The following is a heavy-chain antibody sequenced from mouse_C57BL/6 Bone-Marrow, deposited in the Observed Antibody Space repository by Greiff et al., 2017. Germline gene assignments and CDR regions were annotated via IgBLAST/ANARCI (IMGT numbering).Heavy chain of an antibody. CDR3: AGGNHYAMDF. CDR1: GFTFSSYA. Sequence: EVQRVESGGGLVKPGGSLKLSCAASGFTFSSYAMSWVRQTPEKGLEWVATISDGGSYTYYPDNVKGRLTISRDKAKNNLYLQMSHLKSEDTAVYYCAGGNHYAMDFWGQGTSVTVSS. CDR2: ISDGGSYT. V-gene: IGHV5-4*01. D-gene: IGHD2-1*01. J-gene: IGHJ4*01.